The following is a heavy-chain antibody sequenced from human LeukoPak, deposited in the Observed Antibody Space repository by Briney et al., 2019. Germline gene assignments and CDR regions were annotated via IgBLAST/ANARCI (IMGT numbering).Heavy chain of an antibody. CDR1: GFTFSDSW. D-gene: IGHD6-19*01. Sequence: TGGSLRLSCEASGFTFSDSWMTWVRQAPGKGLEWVAHIKEDGTDKNYVDSVKGRFTISRDNAKKSLFLQMNSLRAEDTALYYCARDRGWFTFDYWGQGTLVTVSS. V-gene: IGHV3-7*01. CDR2: IKEDGTDK. J-gene: IGHJ4*02. CDR3: ARDRGWFTFDY.